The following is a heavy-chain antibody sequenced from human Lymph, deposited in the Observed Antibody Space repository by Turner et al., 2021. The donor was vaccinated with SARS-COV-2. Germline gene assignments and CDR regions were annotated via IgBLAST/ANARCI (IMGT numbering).Heavy chain of an antibody. V-gene: IGHV1-69*10. CDR1: GGTFSSYA. Sequence: QVQLVQSGAEVKKPGSSVNVSCKSSGGTFSSYAISWVRQAPGKGLEWRGGIIPILRIATYEQKCKGRVTITADKSTSTAYRELSSLRAEDTAVFYCGRVVGGFGELGYYYYYGMDVWGQGTTVTVSS. CDR2: IIPILRIA. J-gene: IGHJ6*02. CDR3: GRVVGGFGELGYYYYYGMDV. D-gene: IGHD3-10*01.